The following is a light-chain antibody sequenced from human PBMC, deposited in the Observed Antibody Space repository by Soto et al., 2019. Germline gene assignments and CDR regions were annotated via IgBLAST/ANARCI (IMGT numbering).Light chain of an antibody. Sequence: QSVLTQPPSASGTPGQRVTISCSGSSSNIGSNTVNWYQQLPGTAPKHLIFSNNQRPSGVPDRFSGSKSGTSASLAISRLQPEDEADYYCAAWDDSLSWVFGGGTKLTVL. CDR1: SSNIGSNT. CDR2: SNN. J-gene: IGLJ3*02. CDR3: AAWDDSLSWV. V-gene: IGLV1-44*01.